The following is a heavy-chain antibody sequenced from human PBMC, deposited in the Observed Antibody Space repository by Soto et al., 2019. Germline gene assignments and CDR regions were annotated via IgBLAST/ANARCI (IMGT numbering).Heavy chain of an antibody. J-gene: IGHJ5*02. CDR3: AHRRTDPITMVRGVNWFDP. CDR1: GFSLSTSGVG. CDR2: IYWNDDK. Sequence: SGPTLVNPTQTLTLTCTFSGFSLSTSGVGVGWIRQPPGKALEWLALIYWNDDKRYSTSLKSRLNITKENYKKKVVLTMTNMDPVETATYYCAHRRTDPITMVRGVNWFDPWGQGTMVTVSS. D-gene: IGHD3-10*01. V-gene: IGHV2-5*01.